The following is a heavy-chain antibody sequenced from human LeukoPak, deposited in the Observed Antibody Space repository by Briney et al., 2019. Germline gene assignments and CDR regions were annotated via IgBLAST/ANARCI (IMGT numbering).Heavy chain of an antibody. V-gene: IGHV3-43*02. Sequence: DPGGSLRLSCAASGFAFDDYAMHWVRQAPGTGLEWVSLISGDGGTTYYADSVKGRFTISRDNAKNSLYLQMDSLRAEDTAVYYCARDRGYSYGCDWFDPWGQGTLVTVSS. D-gene: IGHD5-18*01. CDR3: ARDRGYSYGCDWFDP. CDR2: ISGDGGTT. J-gene: IGHJ5*02. CDR1: GFAFDDYA.